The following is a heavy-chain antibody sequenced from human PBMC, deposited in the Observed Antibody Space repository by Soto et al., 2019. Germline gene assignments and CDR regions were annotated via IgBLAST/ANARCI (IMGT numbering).Heavy chain of an antibody. V-gene: IGHV3-21*01. CDR2: ISSSSSYI. J-gene: IGHJ6*02. Sequence: VGSLRLSCAASGFTFSSYSMNWVRQAPGKGLEWVSSISSSSSYIYYADSVKGRFTISRDNAKNSLYLQMNSLRAEDTAVYYCARDLVPAAISFYYYGMDVWGQGTTVTVSS. D-gene: IGHD2-2*01. CDR1: GFTFSSYS. CDR3: ARDLVPAAISFYYYGMDV.